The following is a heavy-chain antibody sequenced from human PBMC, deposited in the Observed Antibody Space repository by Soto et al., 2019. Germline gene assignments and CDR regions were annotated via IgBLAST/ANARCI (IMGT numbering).Heavy chain of an antibody. D-gene: IGHD3-3*01. Sequence: ASVKVSCKVSGYTLTELSMHWVRQAPGKGLEWMGGFDPEDGETIYAQKFQGRVTMTEDTSTDTAYMELSSLRSEDTAVYYCATGPRFLEWFSCYDYWGQGTLVTVSS. CDR2: FDPEDGET. V-gene: IGHV1-24*01. J-gene: IGHJ4*02. CDR3: ATGPRFLEWFSCYDY. CDR1: GYTLTELS.